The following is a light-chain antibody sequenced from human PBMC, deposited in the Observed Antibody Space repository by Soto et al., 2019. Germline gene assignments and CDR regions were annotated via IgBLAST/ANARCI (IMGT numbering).Light chain of an antibody. J-gene: IGKJ1*01. Sequence: DLVMTQSPLSLVVTGRRPGSISCSASQSLLFNNEYNYLDWYLQKPGQSPQLLMYLGSNRAPGVPARFSGTGSGTDFTLQISSVEAEDVGFYYCMQGLQAPWTFGQGTKVDIK. CDR1: QSLLFNNEYNY. CDR2: LGS. CDR3: MQGLQAPWT. V-gene: IGKV2-28*01.